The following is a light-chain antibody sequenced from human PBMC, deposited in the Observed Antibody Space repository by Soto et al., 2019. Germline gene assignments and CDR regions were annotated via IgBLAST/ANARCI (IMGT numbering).Light chain of an antibody. J-gene: IGKJ1*01. CDR3: QHYGRSSWT. CDR2: GSS. CDR1: QSVSSTY. V-gene: IGKV3-20*01. Sequence: ETVLAQHTGTLSWAPGERATRSYRASQSVSSTYLAWYQQQPGQAPRLLIYGSSNRATGIPDRFSGSGSGTHFTLTISRLEPEDSAVYYCQHYGRSSWTCGQGTKVEIK.